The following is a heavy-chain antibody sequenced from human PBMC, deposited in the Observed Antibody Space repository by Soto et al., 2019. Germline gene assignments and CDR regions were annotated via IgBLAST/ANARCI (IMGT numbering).Heavy chain of an antibody. D-gene: IGHD2-15*01. CDR1: GFTFSSYW. CDR2: INTSGGST. V-gene: IGHV3-74*01. J-gene: IGHJ3*02. Sequence: GGSLRLCCAASGFTFSSYWMHWVRQVPGKGLEWVSTINTSGGSTLYADSVKGRFTISRDNSKNSLYLQMNSLRAEDTAVYYCARTNRILDAFDIWGQGTMVTVSS. CDR3: ARTNRILDAFDI.